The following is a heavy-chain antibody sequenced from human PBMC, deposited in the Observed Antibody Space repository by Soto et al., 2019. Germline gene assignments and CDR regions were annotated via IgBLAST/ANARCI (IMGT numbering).Heavy chain of an antibody. V-gene: IGHV4-34*01. CDR2: INHSGST. J-gene: IGHJ6*02. Sequence: QVQLQQWGAGLLKPSETQSLTCAVYGGSFSGYYWSWIRQPPRKGLEWIGEINHSGSTNYNPSLKSRVTISVDTSKNHFSLKLSSVTAAETAVYYCAREDHFDWYQTVGYGMDVWGQGTTVTVPS. D-gene: IGHD3-9*01. CDR1: GGSFSGYY. CDR3: AREDHFDWYQTVGYGMDV.